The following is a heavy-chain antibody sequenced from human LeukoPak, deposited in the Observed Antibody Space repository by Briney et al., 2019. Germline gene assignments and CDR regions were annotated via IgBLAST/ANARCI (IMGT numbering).Heavy chain of an antibody. J-gene: IGHJ4*02. V-gene: IGHV1-2*02. CDR3: ARDRGYCSSTNCYYFDY. CDR2: INPNSGGT. D-gene: IGHD2-2*01. Sequence: ASGRVSCKASGYTFTGYYMHWVRQAPGQGLEWMGWINPNSGGTNYAQKFQGRVTMTRDTSISTAYMELSRLRSDDTAVYYCARDRGYCSSTNCYYFDYWGQGTLVTVSS. CDR1: GYTFTGYY.